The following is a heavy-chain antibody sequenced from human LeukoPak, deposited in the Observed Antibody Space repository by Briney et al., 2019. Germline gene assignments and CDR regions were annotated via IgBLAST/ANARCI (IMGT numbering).Heavy chain of an antibody. CDR1: GYTFTSYY. V-gene: IGHV1-46*01. J-gene: IGHJ4*02. D-gene: IGHD6-19*01. CDR3: ARDPQAVAGNFDY. CDR2: INPSGGST. Sequence: ASVKVSCKASGYTFTSYYMHWLRQAPGQGLDGVGIINPSGGSTSYAQKLQGRVTMTTDTSTRTVYMEPSSLRSEDTAVYYCARDPQAVAGNFDYWGQGTLVTVSS.